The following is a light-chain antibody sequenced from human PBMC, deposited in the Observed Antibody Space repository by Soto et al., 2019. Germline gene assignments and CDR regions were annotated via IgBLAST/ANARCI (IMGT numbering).Light chain of an antibody. CDR3: QSYDDSLSVHYV. J-gene: IGLJ1*01. CDR2: GNT. V-gene: IGLV1-40*01. CDR1: SSQIGSTYD. Sequence: SVLTQPPPMSGAPGQRGTHSCTGGSSQIGSTYDVQWYQQLPGTAPKLLIHGNTDRPSGVPDRFSGSKSGTSASLAITGLQADDEADYYCQSYDDSLSVHYVFGTGTKVTVL.